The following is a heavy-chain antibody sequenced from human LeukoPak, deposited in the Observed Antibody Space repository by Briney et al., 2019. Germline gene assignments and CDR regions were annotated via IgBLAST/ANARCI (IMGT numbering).Heavy chain of an antibody. Sequence: GGSLRLSCAASGFTFSSYAMSWVRQAPGKGLEWVAFIRYDGSNKYYADSVKGRFTISRDNSKNTLYLQMNSLRAEDTAVYYCAKDSAYQLLLYNWFDPWGQGTLVTVSS. V-gene: IGHV3-30*02. CDR2: IRYDGSNK. CDR3: AKDSAYQLLLYNWFDP. CDR1: GFTFSSYA. D-gene: IGHD2-2*01. J-gene: IGHJ5*02.